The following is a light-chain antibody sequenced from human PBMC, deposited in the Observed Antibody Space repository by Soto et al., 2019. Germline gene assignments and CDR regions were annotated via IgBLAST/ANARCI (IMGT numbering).Light chain of an antibody. Sequence: DIQMTQSPSSLSASVGDRVTITCRAGQTVNNYLNWYQHKPGKVPKLLIYAASSLQSGVPSRFSATASGTDFTLTITNVQPEDFGTYHCQQSYRSLHTFGQGTKVDIK. V-gene: IGKV1-39*01. CDR2: AAS. CDR1: QTVNNY. J-gene: IGKJ2*01. CDR3: QQSYRSLHT.